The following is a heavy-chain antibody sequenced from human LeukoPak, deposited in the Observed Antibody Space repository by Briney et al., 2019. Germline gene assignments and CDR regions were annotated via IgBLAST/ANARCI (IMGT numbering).Heavy chain of an antibody. CDR3: ARDPPYYYDSSGYANAFDI. CDR2: IYTSGST. D-gene: IGHD3-22*01. CDR1: GGSISSHY. V-gene: IGHV4-4*07. Sequence: SETLSLTCTVSGGSISSHYWSWIRQPAGKGLEWIGRIYTSGSTNYNPSLKSRVTMSVDTSKNQFSLKLSSVTAADTAVYYCARDPPYYYDSSGYANAFDIWGQGTMVTVSS. J-gene: IGHJ3*02.